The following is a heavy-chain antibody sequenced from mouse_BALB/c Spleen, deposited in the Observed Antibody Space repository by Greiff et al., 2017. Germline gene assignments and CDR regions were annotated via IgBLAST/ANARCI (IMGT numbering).Heavy chain of an antibody. CDR2: ISSGSSTI. D-gene: IGHD3-1*01. CDR3: ARSKGQLGPAWFAY. J-gene: IGHJ3*01. CDR1: GFTFSSFG. Sequence: EVKVVESGGGLVQPGGSRKLSCAASGFTFSSFGMHWVRQAPEKGLEWVAYISSGSSTIYYADTVKGRFTISRDNPKNTLFLQMTSLRSEDTAMYYCARSKGQLGPAWFAYWGQGTLVTVSA. V-gene: IGHV5-17*02.